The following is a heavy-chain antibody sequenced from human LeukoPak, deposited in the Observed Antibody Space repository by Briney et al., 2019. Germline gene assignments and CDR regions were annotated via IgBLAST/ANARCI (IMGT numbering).Heavy chain of an antibody. J-gene: IGHJ4*02. CDR3: ARVVTYYYDSSGYYYFDY. Sequence: ASVKVSCKASGYTFTSFGISWVRQAPGQGLEWMGWISAYNGNTNYAQKLQGRVTMTTDTSTSTAYMELRSLRSDDTAVYYCARVVTYYYDSSGYYYFDYWGQGTLVTVSS. CDR2: ISAYNGNT. CDR1: GYTFTSFG. D-gene: IGHD3-22*01. V-gene: IGHV1-18*01.